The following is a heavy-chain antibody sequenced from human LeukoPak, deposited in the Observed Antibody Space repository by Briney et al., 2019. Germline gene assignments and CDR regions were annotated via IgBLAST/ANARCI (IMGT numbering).Heavy chain of an antibody. V-gene: IGHV4-39*07. J-gene: IGHJ4*02. Sequence: SETLSLTCTVSSGSIRSSSYYWGWIRQPPGKGLEWIGNIYYSESTYYNPSLKSRVTISLDKSKNQFSLKLSSLTAADTAVYYCARWGSEGSNWFVGFDYWGQGTLVTVSS. CDR2: IYYSEST. CDR3: ARWGSEGSNWFVGFDY. D-gene: IGHD6-13*01. CDR1: SGSIRSSSYY.